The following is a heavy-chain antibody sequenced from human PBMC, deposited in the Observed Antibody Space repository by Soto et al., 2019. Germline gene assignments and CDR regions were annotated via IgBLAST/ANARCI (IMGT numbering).Heavy chain of an antibody. CDR2: ISDDGRTT. Sequence: EVSLLESGGGLIQPGESLRLSCAASGFRFDYYAMNWVRQAPGKGLEWVSIISDDGRTTHYTDSVKGRFTISRDNSKNTLYLQVDSPKNEDTAVYSCAKDLRGGVGALDIWGQGTMVIVSS. J-gene: IGHJ3*02. CDR3: AKDLRGGVGALDI. CDR1: GFRFDYYA. D-gene: IGHD1-26*01. V-gene: IGHV3-23*01.